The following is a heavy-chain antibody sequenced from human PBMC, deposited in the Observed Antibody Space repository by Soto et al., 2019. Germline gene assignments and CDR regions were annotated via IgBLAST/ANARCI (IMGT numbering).Heavy chain of an antibody. CDR2: ISGSGGST. J-gene: IGHJ4*02. D-gene: IGHD6-19*01. CDR3: AKDWGIAVAGTGLFDY. CDR1: GFTFSSYA. V-gene: IGHV3-23*01. Sequence: GGSLRLSCAASGFTFSSYAMSWVRQAPGKGLEWVSAISGSGGSTYYADSVKGRFTISRDNPKNTLYLQMNSLRAEDTAVYYCAKDWGIAVAGTGLFDYWGQGTLVTVSS.